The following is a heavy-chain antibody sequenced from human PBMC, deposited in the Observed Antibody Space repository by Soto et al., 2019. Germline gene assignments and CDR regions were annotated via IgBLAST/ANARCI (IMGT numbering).Heavy chain of an antibody. CDR1: GFTFSSYW. Sequence: EVQLVESGGGLVQPGGSLRLSCAASGFTFSSYWMSWVRQAPGKGLEWVANIKQDGSEKYYVDSVKGRFTISRDNAKNSLYLQMYSLRAEDTAVYYCARESQNGNYYDSSGPRSDYWGQGTLVTVSS. CDR2: IKQDGSEK. V-gene: IGHV3-7*05. CDR3: ARESQNGNYYDSSGPRSDY. J-gene: IGHJ4*02. D-gene: IGHD3-22*01.